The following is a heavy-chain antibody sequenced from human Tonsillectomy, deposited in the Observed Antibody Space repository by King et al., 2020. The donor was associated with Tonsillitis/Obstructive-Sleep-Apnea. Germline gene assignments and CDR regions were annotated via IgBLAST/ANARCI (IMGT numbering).Heavy chain of an antibody. CDR1: GFTFSTYA. J-gene: IGHJ4*02. CDR3: AKISSWEFLRYLDY. Sequence: VQLVESGGLLLQPGGSLRLSCAASGFTFSTYAMSWVRPAPGKGLGWVSSISCSGATTYYADSVKGRFTISRDNSKNTLYLQMKTLRAEDTAIYYCAKISSWEFLRYLDYWGQGTLVTVYS. CDR2: ISCSGATT. D-gene: IGHD3-10*01. V-gene: IGHV3-23*04.